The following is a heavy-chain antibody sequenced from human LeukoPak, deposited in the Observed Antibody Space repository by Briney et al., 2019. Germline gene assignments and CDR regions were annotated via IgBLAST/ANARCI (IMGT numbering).Heavy chain of an antibody. CDR1: GGSISSSSYY. D-gene: IGHD3-10*01. V-gene: IGHV4-39*07. Sequence: SETLSLTCTASGGSISSSSYYWGWIRQPPGKGLEWIGSIYYSGSTYYNPSLKSRVTISVDTSKNQFSLKLSSVTAADTAVYYCARAYYYGSGSSNWFDPWGQGTLVTVSS. J-gene: IGHJ5*02. CDR2: IYYSGST. CDR3: ARAYYYGSGSSNWFDP.